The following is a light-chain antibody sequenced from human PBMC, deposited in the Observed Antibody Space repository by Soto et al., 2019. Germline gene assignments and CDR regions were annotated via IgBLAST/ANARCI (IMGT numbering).Light chain of an antibody. CDR1: QGITND. J-gene: IGKJ1*01. CDR2: DAS. CDR3: QHYNSYSST. Sequence: DIPFTQSPSFLSASLGDRVTIPCRASQGITNDLGWYQQKPGKAPKLLIYDASILESGVPSRFSGSGSGTEFTLTISSLQPDDFAAYYCQHYNSYSSTFGQGTKVDI. V-gene: IGKV1-17*01.